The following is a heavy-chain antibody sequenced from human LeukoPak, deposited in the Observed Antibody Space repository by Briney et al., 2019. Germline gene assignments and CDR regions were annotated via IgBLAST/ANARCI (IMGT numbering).Heavy chain of an antibody. CDR1: GYTFTSYG. CDR3: ARDEGGGYSSSWYYFDY. D-gene: IGHD6-13*01. Sequence: ASVKVSCKASGYTFTSYGISWVRQAPGQGLEWMGWISAYNGNTNYAQKLQGRVTMTRDTSTSTVYMELSSLRSEDTAVYYCARDEGGGYSSSWYYFDYWGQGTLVTVSS. J-gene: IGHJ4*02. V-gene: IGHV1-18*01. CDR2: ISAYNGNT.